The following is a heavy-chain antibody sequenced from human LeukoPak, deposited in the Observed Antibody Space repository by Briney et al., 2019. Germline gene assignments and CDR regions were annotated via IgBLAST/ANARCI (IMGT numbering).Heavy chain of an antibody. Sequence: GGALRLSCAASGFTFSGYTMNWVRQAPGKGLEWVSYISSTSTYTTYADSVKGRFTISRDNAKNSLYLQMNSLRAEDTAVYYCARREARIFDYWGQGTLVTVSS. CDR3: ARREARIFDY. V-gene: IGHV3-21*04. D-gene: IGHD1-26*01. CDR2: ISSTSTYT. J-gene: IGHJ4*02. CDR1: GFTFSGYT.